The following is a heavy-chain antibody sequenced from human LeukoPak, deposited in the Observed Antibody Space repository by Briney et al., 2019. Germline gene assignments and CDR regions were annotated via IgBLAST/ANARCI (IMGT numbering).Heavy chain of an antibody. V-gene: IGHV3-23*01. D-gene: IGHD3-10*01. J-gene: IGHJ6*03. Sequence: GGSLRLSCAASGFTFSNYGLSWVRQAPGKGLEWVSAISGSGGSTYYADSVKGRFTISRDNSKNTLYLQMNSLRAEDTAVYYCAKLPITMVRGVIVPYYYYYMDVWGKGTTVTVSS. CDR3: AKLPITMVRGVIVPYYYYYMDV. CDR2: ISGSGGST. CDR1: GFTFSNYG.